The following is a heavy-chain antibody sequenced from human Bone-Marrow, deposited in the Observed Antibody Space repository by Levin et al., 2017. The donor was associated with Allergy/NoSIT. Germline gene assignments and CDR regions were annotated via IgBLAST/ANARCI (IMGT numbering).Heavy chain of an antibody. Sequence: GESLKISCVASGFTFSSFWMHWVRQAPGKGLVWLSHIKGDGSTTTYADSVKGRFTISRDNAKNTLYLQMSSLSAEATVVYYCVRDLYGRDDHWCQGTLVTVSS. CDR1: GFTFSSFW. D-gene: IGHD2-2*02. CDR3: VRDLYGRDDH. CDR2: IKGDGSTT. J-gene: IGHJ4*02. V-gene: IGHV3-74*03.